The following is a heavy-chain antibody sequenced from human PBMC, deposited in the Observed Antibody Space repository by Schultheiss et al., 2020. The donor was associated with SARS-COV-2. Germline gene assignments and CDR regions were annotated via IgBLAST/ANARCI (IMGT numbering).Heavy chain of an antibody. J-gene: IGHJ4*02. CDR1: GGSISSGYY. Sequence: SQTLSLTCTVSGGSISSGYYWGWIRQPPGKGLEWIGSIYHSGSTYYNPSLKSRVTISVDTSKNQFSLKLSSVTAADTAVYYCAREGLYDYVWGSYRYFDYWGQGTLVTVSS. V-gene: IGHV4-38-2*02. CDR2: IYHSGST. D-gene: IGHD3-16*02. CDR3: AREGLYDYVWGSYRYFDY.